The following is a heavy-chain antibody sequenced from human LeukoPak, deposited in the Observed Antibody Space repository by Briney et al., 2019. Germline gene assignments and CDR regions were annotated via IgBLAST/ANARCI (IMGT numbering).Heavy chain of an antibody. D-gene: IGHD1-26*01. V-gene: IGHV1-18*01. J-gene: IGHJ4*02. CDR1: GYTFTSYG. CDR3: ASCIVGARSPFYFDY. Sequence: ASVKVSCKASGYTFTSYGISWVRQAPGQGLEWMGWISAYNGNTNYAQKLQGRVTMTTDTSTSTAYMELRSLRSDDTAVYYCASCIVGARSPFYFDYWGQGTLVTVSS. CDR2: ISAYNGNT.